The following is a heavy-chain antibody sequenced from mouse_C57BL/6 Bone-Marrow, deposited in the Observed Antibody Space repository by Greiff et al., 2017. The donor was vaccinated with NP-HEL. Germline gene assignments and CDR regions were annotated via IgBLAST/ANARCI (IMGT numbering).Heavy chain of an antibody. CDR3: TRRGHYYGSSTWFAY. CDR2: IYPGNSDT. D-gene: IGHD1-1*01. V-gene: IGHV1-5*01. J-gene: IGHJ3*01. CDR1: GYTFTSYW. Sequence: EVQLQQSGTVLARPGASVKMSCKTSGYTFTSYWMHWVKQRPGQGLEWIGAIYPGNSDTRYNQKFKGKAKLTAVTSASTAYMELSSLTNEDSAVYYCTRRGHYYGSSTWFAYWGQGTLVTVSA.